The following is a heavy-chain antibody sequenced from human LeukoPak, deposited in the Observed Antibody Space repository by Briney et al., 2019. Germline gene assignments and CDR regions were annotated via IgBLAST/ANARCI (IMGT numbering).Heavy chain of an antibody. V-gene: IGHV1-2*02. CDR2: INPKNGAT. D-gene: IGHD1-1*01. J-gene: IGHJ4*02. CDR1: GYTFTGYY. Sequence: GSVKVSCKASGYTFTGYYIHWVRQAPGQGLEWMGWINPKNGATYSAQMFQGRVTMTRDTSINTAYMELGTLISDDTAVYYCARDRPTTQVPLAPLRVWGQGTLVTVSS. CDR3: ARDRPTTQVPLAPLRV.